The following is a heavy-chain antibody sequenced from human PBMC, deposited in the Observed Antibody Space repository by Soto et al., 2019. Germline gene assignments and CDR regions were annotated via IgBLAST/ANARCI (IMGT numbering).Heavy chain of an antibody. V-gene: IGHV3-74*01. CDR3: AVAVAGPTAIGY. J-gene: IGHJ4*02. CDR1: GFTFSSYW. Sequence: EVQLVESGGGLVQPGGSLRLSCAASGFTFSSYWIHWVRQAPGKGVVWVSRINSDGSSTSYADSVKGRFTTSRDHAKNTLSPQMIGLRDDDTAVYYCAVAVAGPTAIGYWGQGTLVTVSS. D-gene: IGHD6-19*01. CDR2: INSDGSST.